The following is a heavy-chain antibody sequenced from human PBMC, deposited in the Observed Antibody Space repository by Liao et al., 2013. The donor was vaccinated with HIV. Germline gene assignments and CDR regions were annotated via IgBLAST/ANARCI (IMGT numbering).Heavy chain of an antibody. CDR1: GGSISPFY. J-gene: IGHJ4*02. CDR3: ARYSGYERAAIDY. Sequence: QVQLQESGPGLVKPSETLSLTCNVSGGSISPFYWSWIRQAPGKGLEWIGYISYSGSTNYNPSLKSRATISVGTSKNHFSLNLSSVSTADTAIYYCARYSGYERAAIDYWGQGTLVTVSS. V-gene: IGHV4-59*01. D-gene: IGHD5-12*01. CDR2: ISYSGST.